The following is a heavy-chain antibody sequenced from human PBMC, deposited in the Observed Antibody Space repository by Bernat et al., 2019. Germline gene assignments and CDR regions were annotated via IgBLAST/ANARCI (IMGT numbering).Heavy chain of an antibody. J-gene: IGHJ6*03. D-gene: IGHD6-6*01. Sequence: EVQLVESGGVLVKPGGSLRLSCAASGFTFSDYWMTWVRQAPGKGLEWVANIKQDGSEKYYEDFVKGRFTISRDNAKNSLYLQMHSLRDEDTAVYYCARDQGYISSSGFMDVWGKGTTVTVSS. CDR2: IKQDGSEK. V-gene: IGHV3-7*04. CDR1: GFTFSDYW. CDR3: ARDQGYISSSGFMDV.